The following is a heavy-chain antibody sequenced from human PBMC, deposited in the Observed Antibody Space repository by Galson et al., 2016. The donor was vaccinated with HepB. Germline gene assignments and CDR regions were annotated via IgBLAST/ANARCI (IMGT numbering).Heavy chain of an antibody. CDR1: GCSFTKYW. D-gene: IGHD2-2*01. J-gene: IGHJ4*02. V-gene: IGHV5-51*01. CDR2: IWPGDSDT. CDR3: ARHFDCSTTSCYLDF. Sequence: QSGAEVKKPGESLRISCKASGCSFTKYWIGWVRQKPGGGLEWMAIIWPGDSDTRYSPSFQGQVTISADESISTAYLQWDTLKASDTAIYYCARHFDCSTTSCYLDFWGQGTLVTVSS.